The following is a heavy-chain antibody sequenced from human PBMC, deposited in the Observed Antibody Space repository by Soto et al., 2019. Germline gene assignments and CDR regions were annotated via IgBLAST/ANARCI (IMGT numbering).Heavy chain of an antibody. CDR3: ARVDPDAGIDY. V-gene: IGHV1-3*01. CDR1: GYTFNSYA. J-gene: IGHJ4*02. CDR2: INAGNGNT. D-gene: IGHD1-1*01. Sequence: GASVKVSCKASGYTFNSYAINWVRQAPGQRLEWMGWINAGNGNTKYSQKFQGRVTITRDTSASTAYMELSSLRSDDTAVYYCARVDPDAGIDYWGQGTLVTVSS.